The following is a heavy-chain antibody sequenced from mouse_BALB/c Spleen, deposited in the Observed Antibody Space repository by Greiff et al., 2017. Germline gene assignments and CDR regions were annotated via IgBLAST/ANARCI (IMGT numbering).Heavy chain of an antibody. CDR1: GFTFSSFG. CDR2: ISSGSSTI. Sequence: EVKVVESGGGLVQPGGSRKLSCAASGFTFSSFGMHWVRQAPEKGLEWVAYISSGSSTIYYADTVKGRFTISRDNPKNTLFLQMTSLRSEDTAMYYCASLPYDYDGAWFAYWGQGTLVTVSA. D-gene: IGHD2-4*01. V-gene: IGHV5-17*02. J-gene: IGHJ3*01. CDR3: ASLPYDYDGAWFAY.